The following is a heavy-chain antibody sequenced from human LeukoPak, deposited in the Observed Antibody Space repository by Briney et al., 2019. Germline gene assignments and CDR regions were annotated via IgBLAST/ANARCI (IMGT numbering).Heavy chain of an antibody. D-gene: IGHD3-10*01. V-gene: IGHV4-4*02. Sequence: SETLSLTCAVSGGSISSSNWWSWIRQPPGKGLEWIGEIYHSGSTNYNPSLKSRVTISVDTSKNQFSLKLSSVTAADTAVYYCARHVSAMVRGVIITAQPLYFDYWGQGTLVTVSS. J-gene: IGHJ4*02. CDR1: GGSISSSNW. CDR3: ARHVSAMVRGVIITAQPLYFDY. CDR2: IYHSGST.